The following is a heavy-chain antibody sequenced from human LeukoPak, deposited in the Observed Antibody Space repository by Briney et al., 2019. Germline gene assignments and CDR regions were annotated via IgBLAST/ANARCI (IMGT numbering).Heavy chain of an antibody. D-gene: IGHD2-21*02. J-gene: IGHJ4*02. CDR2: ITTNGGRT. Sequence: PGGSLRLSCAASGSTFSSYTMHWVRQAPGKGLEYVSAITTNGGRTYYANSFKGRFTISRDNSKSTLYLQMGSLRTEDMAVYYCARGRLVVTALDYWGQGTLVTVSS. CDR1: GSTFSSYT. CDR3: ARGRLVVTALDY. V-gene: IGHV3-64*01.